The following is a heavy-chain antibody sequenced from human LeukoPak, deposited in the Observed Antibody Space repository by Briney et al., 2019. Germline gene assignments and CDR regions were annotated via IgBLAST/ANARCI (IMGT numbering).Heavy chain of an antibody. Sequence: SETLSLTCTVSGGSISSYYWNWIRQPAGKGLEWIGRISTTGSTNYNPSLKSRLTISVDTSKNQFSLKLSSVTAADTAVYYCARGGVNYKIAGPWGQGALVTVSS. V-gene: IGHV4-4*07. CDR1: GGSISSYY. CDR3: ARGGVNYKIAGP. CDR2: ISTTGST. D-gene: IGHD3-10*01. J-gene: IGHJ5*02.